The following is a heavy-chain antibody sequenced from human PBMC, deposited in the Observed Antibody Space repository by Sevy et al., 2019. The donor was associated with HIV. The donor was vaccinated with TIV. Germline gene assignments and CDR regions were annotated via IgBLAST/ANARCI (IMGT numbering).Heavy chain of an antibody. D-gene: IGHD1-26*01. J-gene: IGHJ4*02. CDR3: AKDREVARAKIDF. CDR2: ISFHETIK. CDR1: GFTFSDFG. V-gene: IGHV3-30*18. Sequence: GGSLRLSCAASGFTFSDFGMHWVRQAPGKGLEWVAVISFHETIKFYAESVKGRFTISRDNSKNTLYLEMNSLRAGDTALYYCAKDREVARAKIDFWGQGTLVTVS.